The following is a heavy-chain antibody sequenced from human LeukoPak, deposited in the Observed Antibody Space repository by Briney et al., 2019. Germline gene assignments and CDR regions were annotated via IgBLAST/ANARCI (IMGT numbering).Heavy chain of an antibody. CDR3: ARDIVVVPAALGYAFDI. CDR2: ISAYNGNT. D-gene: IGHD2-2*01. Sequence: GASVKVSCKASGYTFINYGISWVRQAPGQGLEWMGWISAYNGNTNYAQKLQGRVTMTTDTSTSTAYMELRSLRSDDTAVYYCARDIVVVPAALGYAFDIWGQGTMVTVSS. J-gene: IGHJ3*02. CDR1: GYTFINYG. V-gene: IGHV1-18*01.